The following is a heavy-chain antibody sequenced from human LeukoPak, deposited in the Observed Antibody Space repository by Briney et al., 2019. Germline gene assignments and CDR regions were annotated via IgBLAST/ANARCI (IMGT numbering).Heavy chain of an antibody. Sequence: SETVSLTCAVSGGSISRSNWWSGVRQPPGKGLEWIGGIYHSGNTKYNPSLKSRVTISMDKSKNQFSLKLSSVTAADTAVYYCARYLDYGGNSRVFQHWGQGTLVTVSS. J-gene: IGHJ1*01. CDR1: GGSISRSNW. V-gene: IGHV4-4*02. CDR3: ARYLDYGGNSRVFQH. CDR2: IYHSGNT. D-gene: IGHD4-23*01.